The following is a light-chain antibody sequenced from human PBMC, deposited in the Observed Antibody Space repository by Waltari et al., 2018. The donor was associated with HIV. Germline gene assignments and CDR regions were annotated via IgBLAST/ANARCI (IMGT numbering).Light chain of an antibody. J-gene: IGKJ4*01. Sequence: DMQLTQSPSFLAGSVGDRVTITRRASQGISSSLAWYQQKPGKAPNLLIYSASTLQSGVPLRLSGGGSGTEFTLTISDLQPEDFSTYCCPQLNTSPPFLGGGTTVDIK. V-gene: IGKV1-9*01. CDR1: QGISSS. CDR3: PQLNTSPPF. CDR2: SAS.